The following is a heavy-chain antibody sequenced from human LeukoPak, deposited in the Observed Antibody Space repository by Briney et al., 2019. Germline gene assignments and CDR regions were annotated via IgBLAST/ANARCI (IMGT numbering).Heavy chain of an antibody. D-gene: IGHD5-18*01. CDR1: GYTFTGYY. Sequence: ASVKVSCKASGYTFTGYYMHWVRQPPGQGLEWMGWINPNSGGTNYAQKFQGRVTMTRDTSISTAYMELSRLRSDDTAVYYCARFGGYSYGYKNYYYYYYMDVWGKGTTVTVSS. CDR3: ARFGGYSYGYKNYYYYYYMDV. V-gene: IGHV1-2*02. CDR2: INPNSGGT. J-gene: IGHJ6*03.